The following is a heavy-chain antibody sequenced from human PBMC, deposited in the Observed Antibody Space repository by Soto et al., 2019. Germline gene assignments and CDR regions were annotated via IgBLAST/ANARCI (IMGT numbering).Heavy chain of an antibody. CDR1: GGSISSGGYS. CDR2: IYHSGTT. Sequence: QLQLQESGSGLVKPSQTLSLTCAVSGGSISSGGYSWSWIRQPPGKGLEWIGYIYHSGTTYYNPSLKSRVTISIDTSKNQSSLKLSSVTASDTAMYYCARGHDSGDFWGQGTLVTVSS. V-gene: IGHV4-30-2*01. CDR3: ARGHDSGDF. J-gene: IGHJ4*01. D-gene: IGHD3-22*01.